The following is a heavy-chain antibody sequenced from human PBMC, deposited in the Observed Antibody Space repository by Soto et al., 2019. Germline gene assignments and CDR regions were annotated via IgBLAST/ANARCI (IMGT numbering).Heavy chain of an antibody. D-gene: IGHD1-26*01. CDR1: GASMNSYH. J-gene: IGHJ4*02. CDR3: ARDFSKSGSYPAY. Sequence: SETLSLTCTVSGASMNSYHWSWIRQPAGKGLEWIGHIHSSGSTNYNPSLKSRVTMSVDTSTSTAYMELRSLRSDDTAVYYCARDFSKSGSYPAYWGQGTLVTVSS. V-gene: IGHV4-4*07. CDR2: IHSSGST.